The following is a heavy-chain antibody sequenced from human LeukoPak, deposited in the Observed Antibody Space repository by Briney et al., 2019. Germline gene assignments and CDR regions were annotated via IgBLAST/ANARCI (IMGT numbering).Heavy chain of an antibody. V-gene: IGHV3-53*01. Sequence: GGSLRLSCAASGFTVSSAYMSWVRQAPGKGPAWVSVIYGDGTTYYADSVKGRFTISTDNSENTVFLQMHSLRAEDTAMYYCARGGVRHYWGQGTLVTVSS. CDR2: IYGDGTT. CDR1: GFTVSSAY. D-gene: IGHD2-8*02. CDR3: ARGGVRHY. J-gene: IGHJ4*02.